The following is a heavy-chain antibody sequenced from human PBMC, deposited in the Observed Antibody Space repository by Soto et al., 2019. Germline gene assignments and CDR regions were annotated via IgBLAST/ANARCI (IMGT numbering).Heavy chain of an antibody. V-gene: IGHV3-11*06. D-gene: IGHD1-26*01. CDR3: ARMDLRGAFDY. CDR2: VSSDSTYI. J-gene: IGHJ4*02. Sequence: LRLSCAASGFVFSDFYMSWIRQAPGKGLEWVSYVSSDSTYINYADSVKGRFTISRDNAKNSLYLQMSSLRAEDTAVYYCARMDLRGAFDYWGQGTLVTVSS. CDR1: GFVFSDFY.